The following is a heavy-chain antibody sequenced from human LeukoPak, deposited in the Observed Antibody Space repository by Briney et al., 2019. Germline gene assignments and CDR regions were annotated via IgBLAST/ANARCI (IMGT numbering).Heavy chain of an antibody. CDR2: IREDGSEA. Sequence: GGSLRLSCEASEFIFSNFWMSWVRQAPGKGLEWVANIREDGSEAYYVDFVKGRFTISRDNDKNSLHLQMNSLRVEDTAVYYCARVLYFRENSYAGPFDQWGQGTLVTVSS. CDR3: ARVLYFRENSYAGPFDQ. J-gene: IGHJ4*02. V-gene: IGHV3-7*01. CDR1: EFIFSNFW. D-gene: IGHD5-18*01.